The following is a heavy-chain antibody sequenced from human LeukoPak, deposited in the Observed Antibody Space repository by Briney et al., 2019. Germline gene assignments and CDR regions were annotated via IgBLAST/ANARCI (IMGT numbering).Heavy chain of an antibody. CDR3: ARPDSGYDMGYFDY. D-gene: IGHD5-12*01. Sequence: ASVKVSCKASGYTFTSYGISWVRQAPGQGLEWMGWISAYNGNTNYAQKLQGRVTMTTDTSTSTAYMELRSLRSDDTAVYYCARPDSGYDMGYFDYWGQGTLVTVSS. CDR1: GYTFTSYG. V-gene: IGHV1-18*01. CDR2: ISAYNGNT. J-gene: IGHJ4*02.